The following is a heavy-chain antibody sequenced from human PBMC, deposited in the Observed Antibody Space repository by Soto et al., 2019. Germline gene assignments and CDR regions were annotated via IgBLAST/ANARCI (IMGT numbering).Heavy chain of an antibody. Sequence: ASVKVSCKASGYTFTSYAMHWVRQAPGQRLEWMGWINAGNGNTKYAQQFQGRVTMTTDTSTSTAYMELRSLESDDTAVYYCARISQSDFWSGYYYFFDYWGQGTLVTVSS. CDR1: GYTFTSYA. J-gene: IGHJ4*02. D-gene: IGHD3-3*01. V-gene: IGHV1-3*01. CDR2: INAGNGNT. CDR3: ARISQSDFWSGYYYFFDY.